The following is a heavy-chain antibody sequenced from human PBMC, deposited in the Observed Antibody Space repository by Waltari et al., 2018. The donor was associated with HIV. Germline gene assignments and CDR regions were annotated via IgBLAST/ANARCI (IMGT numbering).Heavy chain of an antibody. D-gene: IGHD1-26*01. CDR1: GITFQTAW. Sequence: DVQLVESGGGLVKPGGSLRVSCAVSGITFQTAWLLWVRPGPGKGPQWLGHIRSKSDGGTTDYAAPVRGRFTISTDDLNNTMSLEMKSLKVEDTGVYYCTTFEMGSTRNYWGQGTLVTVSS. CDR2: IRSKSDGGTT. CDR3: TTFEMGSTRNY. J-gene: IGHJ4*02. V-gene: IGHV3-15*01.